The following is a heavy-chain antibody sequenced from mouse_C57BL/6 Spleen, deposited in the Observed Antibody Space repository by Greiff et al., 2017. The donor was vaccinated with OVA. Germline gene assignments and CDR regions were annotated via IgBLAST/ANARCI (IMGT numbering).Heavy chain of an antibody. CDR1: GFTFSDYG. CDR2: ISSGSSTI. J-gene: IGHJ1*03. CDR3: AREGDYDVRYFDV. V-gene: IGHV5-17*01. D-gene: IGHD2-4*01. Sequence: EVKVEESGGGLVKPGGSLKLSCAASGFTFSDYGMHWVRQAPEKGLEWVAYISSGSSTIYYADTVKGRFTISRDNAKNTLFLQMTSLRSEDTAMYYCAREGDYDVRYFDVWGTGTTVTVSS.